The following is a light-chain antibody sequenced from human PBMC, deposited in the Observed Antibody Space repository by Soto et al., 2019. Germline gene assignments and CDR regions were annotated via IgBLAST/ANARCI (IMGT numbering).Light chain of an antibody. CDR3: QQYGASPLFT. CDR1: QGVTTAY. J-gene: IGKJ3*01. Sequence: VLTQSPGTLSLSPGERATLSCRASQGVTTAYLAWYQHKPGQAPRLLIYGASNRATGIPDRFSGSGSGTAFTLTISRLEPEDFAVYSCQQYGASPLFTFGPGTKVDLK. CDR2: GAS. V-gene: IGKV3-20*01.